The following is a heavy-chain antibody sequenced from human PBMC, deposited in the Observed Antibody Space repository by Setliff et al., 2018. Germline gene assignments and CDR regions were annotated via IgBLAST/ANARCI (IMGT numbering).Heavy chain of an antibody. CDR3: ASLPYYDSSGYSLSYY. CDR2: IYYSGST. D-gene: IGHD3-22*01. CDR1: GGSISSSSYY. Sequence: SETLSLTCTVPGGSISSSSYYWGWLRQPPGKGLEWIGSIYYSGSTYYNPSLKSRVTISVDTSKNQFSLKLSSVTAADTAVYYCASLPYYDSSGYSLSYYWGQGTLVTVSS. J-gene: IGHJ4*02. V-gene: IGHV4-39*01.